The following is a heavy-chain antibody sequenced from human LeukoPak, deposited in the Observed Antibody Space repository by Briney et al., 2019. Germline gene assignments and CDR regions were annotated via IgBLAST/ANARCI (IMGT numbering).Heavy chain of an antibody. D-gene: IGHD6-13*01. CDR3: ARDGRDSSSWYYYMDV. V-gene: IGHV3-30-3*01. Sequence: PGRSLRLSCAASGFTFSSYAMHWVRQAPGKGLEWVAVISYDGSNKYYADSVKGRFTISRDNSKNTLYLQMNSLRAEDTAVYYCARDGRDSSSWYYYMDVWGKGTTVTVSS. CDR1: GFTFSSYA. CDR2: ISYDGSNK. J-gene: IGHJ6*03.